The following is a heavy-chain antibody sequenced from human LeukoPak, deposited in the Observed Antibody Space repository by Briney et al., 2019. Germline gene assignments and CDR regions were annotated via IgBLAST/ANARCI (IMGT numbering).Heavy chain of an antibody. CDR1: GYTFTSYY. CDR3: ALSSGWYSSR. D-gene: IGHD6-19*01. V-gene: IGHV1-46*01. Sequence: ASVKVSCKASGYTFTSYYMHWVRQAPGQGLEWMGIINPSGGSTSYAQKFQGRVTMSVDTSKNQFSLKLSSVTAADTAVYYCALSSGWYSSRWGQGTLVTVSS. J-gene: IGHJ4*02. CDR2: INPSGGST.